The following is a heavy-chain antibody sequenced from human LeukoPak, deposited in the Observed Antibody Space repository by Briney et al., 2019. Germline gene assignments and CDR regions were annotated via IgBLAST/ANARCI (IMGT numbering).Heavy chain of an antibody. D-gene: IGHD2-2*01. CDR1: GGTFSSYA. CDR2: IIPIFGTA. V-gene: IGHV1-69*05. J-gene: IGHJ3*02. CDR3: ARELSAHCSSTSCYVSFAFDI. Sequence: SVKVSCKASGGTFSSYAISWVRQAPGQGLEWMGGIIPIFGTANYAQKFQGRVTITTDESTSTAYMELSSLRSEDTAVYYCARELSAHCSSTSCYVSFAFDIWGQGTMVTVSS.